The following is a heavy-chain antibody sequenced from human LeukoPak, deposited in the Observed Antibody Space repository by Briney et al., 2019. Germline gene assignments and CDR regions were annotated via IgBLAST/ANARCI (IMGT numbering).Heavy chain of an antibody. V-gene: IGHV3-30*18. CDR1: GFTFSSYG. D-gene: IGHD4-23*01. J-gene: IGHJ4*02. CDR2: ISYDGSNK. Sequence: PGRSLRLSCAASGFTFSSYGMHWVRQAPGKGLEWVAVISYDGSNKYYADSVKGRFTISRDNSKNTLYLQMNSLRVEDTAVYYCAKDLDGGYGGPFDYWGQGTLVTVSS. CDR3: AKDLDGGYGGPFDY.